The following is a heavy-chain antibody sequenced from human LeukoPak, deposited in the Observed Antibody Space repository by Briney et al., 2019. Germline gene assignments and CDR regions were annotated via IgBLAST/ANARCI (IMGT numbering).Heavy chain of an antibody. Sequence: SETLSLTCTVSGGSISSYYWSWIRQPPGKGLEWIGYIYYSGSTNYNPSLKSRVTISVDTSKNQFSLKLSSVTAADTAVYYCATGYGGADYYYYYGMDVWGQGTTVTVSS. D-gene: IGHD3-16*01. V-gene: IGHV4-59*01. CDR1: GGSISSYY. CDR3: ATGYGGADYYYYYGMDV. CDR2: IYYSGST. J-gene: IGHJ6*02.